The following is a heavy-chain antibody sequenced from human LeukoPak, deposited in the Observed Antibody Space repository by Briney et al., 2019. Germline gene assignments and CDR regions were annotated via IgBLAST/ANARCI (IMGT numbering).Heavy chain of an antibody. V-gene: IGHV4-61*02. CDR1: GGSISSGSYY. CDR2: IYTSGST. Sequence: SETLSLTCTVSGGSISSGSYYWSWIRQPAGKGLEWIGRIYTSGSTNYNPSLKSRVTISVDTSKNQFSLKLSSVTAADTAVYYCARVRDYYDSSGLNTLFDYWGQGTLVTVSS. CDR3: ARVRDYYDSSGLNTLFDY. J-gene: IGHJ4*02. D-gene: IGHD3-22*01.